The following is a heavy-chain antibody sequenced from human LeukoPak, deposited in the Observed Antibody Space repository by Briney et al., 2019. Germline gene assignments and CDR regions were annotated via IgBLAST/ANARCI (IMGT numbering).Heavy chain of an antibody. CDR2: IIPIFGTA. CDR3: ASQFGGSGWYYFDY. D-gene: IGHD6-19*01. J-gene: IGHJ4*02. Sequence: ASVRVSSKASGGTFSIYAISWVRQAPGQGLEWMGGIIPIFGTANYAQKFQGRVTITADESTSTAYMELSSLTPEDTAVYYCASQFGGSGWYYFDYWGQGTLVTVSS. CDR1: GGTFSIYA. V-gene: IGHV1-69*13.